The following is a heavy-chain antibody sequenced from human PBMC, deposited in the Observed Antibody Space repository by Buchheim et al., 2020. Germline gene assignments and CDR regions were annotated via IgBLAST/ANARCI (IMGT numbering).Heavy chain of an antibody. J-gene: IGHJ6*03. D-gene: IGHD6-6*01. CDR1: GGTFSSYA. V-gene: IGHV1-69*01. CDR3: AREACDSSSCYYYYMDV. Sequence: QVQLVQSGAEVKKPGSSVKVCCKASGGTFSSYAISWVRQAPGQGLEWMGGIFPIFGTANYAQKFQGRGTITADESTSTAYMELSSLRSEDTAVYYCAREACDSSSCYYYYMDVWGKGTT. CDR2: IFPIFGTA.